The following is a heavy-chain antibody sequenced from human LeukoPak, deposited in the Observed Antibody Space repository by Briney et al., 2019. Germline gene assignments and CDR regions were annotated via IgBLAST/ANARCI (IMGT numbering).Heavy chain of an antibody. V-gene: IGHV3-23*01. D-gene: IGHD6-13*01. J-gene: IGHJ4*02. CDR2: ISGSGGST. CDR1: GSTFSSYA. Sequence: GGSLRLSCAASGSTFSSYAMSWVRQAPGKGLEWVSAISGSGGSTYYADSVKGRFTISRDNSKNTLYLQMNSLRAEDTAVYYCAKLARRAAADPTYYFDYWGQGTLVTVSS. CDR3: AKLARRAAADPTYYFDY.